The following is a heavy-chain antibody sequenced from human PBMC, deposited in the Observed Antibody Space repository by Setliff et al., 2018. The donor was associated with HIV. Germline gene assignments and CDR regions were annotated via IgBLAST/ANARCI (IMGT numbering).Heavy chain of an antibody. CDR3: ARPSFGIGGGANFDS. Sequence: SETLSLTCTVSGGSISSSSYYWGWIRQPPGKGLEWIGNIFYSGSTFYNPSLKSRVTMSVDTSGSRFSLKLTSVTAADTAVYYCARPSFGIGGGANFDSWGRGTLVTVSS. J-gene: IGHJ4*02. CDR2: IFYSGST. CDR1: GGSISSSSYY. D-gene: IGHD3-3*01. V-gene: IGHV4-39*02.